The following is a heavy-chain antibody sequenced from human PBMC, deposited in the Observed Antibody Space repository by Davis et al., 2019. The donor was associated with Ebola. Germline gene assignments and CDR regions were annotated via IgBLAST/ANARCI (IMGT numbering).Heavy chain of an antibody. CDR2: IKQDGSEK. V-gene: IGHV3-7*03. CDR1: GFTFSSYW. CDR3: ARDLLNDIVVVVAATDI. J-gene: IGHJ3*02. Sequence: GGSLRLSCAASGFTFSSYWMSWVRQAPGKGLEWVANIKQDGSEKYYVDSVKGRFTISRDNDKNSLSLQMNGLRAEDTAVYYCARDLLNDIVVVVAATDIWGQGTMVTVSS. D-gene: IGHD2-15*01.